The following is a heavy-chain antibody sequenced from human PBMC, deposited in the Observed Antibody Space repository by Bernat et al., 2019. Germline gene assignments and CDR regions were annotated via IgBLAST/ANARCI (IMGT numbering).Heavy chain of an antibody. J-gene: IGHJ4*02. V-gene: IGHV4-34*01. CDR1: GGFFSGYY. CDR3: AGVVVVAATTLYYFDY. D-gene: IGHD2-15*01. Sequence: QVQLQQWGAGLLKPSETLSLTCAVYGGFFSGYYWSWIRQPPGKGLEWIGEINHSGSTNYNPSLKSRVTISVDTSKNQFSLKLSSVTAADTAVYYCAGVVVVAATTLYYFDYWGQGTLVTVSS. CDR2: INHSGST.